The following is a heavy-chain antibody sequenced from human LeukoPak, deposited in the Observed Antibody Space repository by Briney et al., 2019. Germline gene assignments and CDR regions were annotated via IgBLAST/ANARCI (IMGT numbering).Heavy chain of an antibody. V-gene: IGHV1-2*06. CDR2: INPNSGGT. CDR3: ARDLSRIAVAGTGSGY. J-gene: IGHJ4*01. CDR1: GYTFTGYY. Sequence: GASVKVSCKASGYTFTGYYMHWVRQAPGQGLEWMGRINPNSGGTNYAQKFQGRVTMTRDTSISTAYMELSRLRSDDTAVYYCARDLSRIAVAGTGSGYWGHGTLVTVSS. D-gene: IGHD6-19*01.